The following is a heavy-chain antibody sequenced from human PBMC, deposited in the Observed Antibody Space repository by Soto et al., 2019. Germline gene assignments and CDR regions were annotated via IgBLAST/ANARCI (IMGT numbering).Heavy chain of an antibody. J-gene: IGHJ5*02. Sequence: EVQLLESGGGLVQPGGSLRLSCAASGFTFSSYAMSWVRQAPGKGLEWVSAISGSGGSTYYADSVKGRFTISRDNSKNTLYLQMNSLRAEDTAVYYCAKDSNIVSLYYDSSGYYSAWGQGTLVTVSS. CDR3: AKDSNIVSLYYDSSGYYSA. D-gene: IGHD3-22*01. V-gene: IGHV3-23*01. CDR1: GFTFSSYA. CDR2: ISGSGGST.